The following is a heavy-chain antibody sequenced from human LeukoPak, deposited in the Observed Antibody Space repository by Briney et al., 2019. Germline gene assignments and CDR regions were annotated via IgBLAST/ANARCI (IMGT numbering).Heavy chain of an antibody. J-gene: IGHJ5*02. D-gene: IGHD5-24*01. Sequence: SETLSLTCTVSGGSINSYYWSWIRQPPGKGLEWIGYIYYSGSTNYNPSLKGRVTISVDTSKNQFSLKMSSVTAADTAVYYCARARDGHINNWFDPWGQGTLVTVSP. V-gene: IGHV4-59*01. CDR2: IYYSGST. CDR1: GGSINSYY. CDR3: ARARDGHINNWFDP.